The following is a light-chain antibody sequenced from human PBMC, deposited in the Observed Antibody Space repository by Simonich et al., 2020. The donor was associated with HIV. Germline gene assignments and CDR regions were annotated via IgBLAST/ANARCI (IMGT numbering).Light chain of an antibody. Sequence: EIVMTQSPATLSVSPGERATLSCRASQSVSSNLAWYQQKPGQAPRLLIYGASTRATGIPARFSGSGSGTEFTLTISSIQSEDFAVYYCQQYNNRPLTFGGGTKVEIK. CDR2: GAS. J-gene: IGKJ4*01. V-gene: IGKV3-15*01. CDR1: QSVSSN. CDR3: QQYNNRPLT.